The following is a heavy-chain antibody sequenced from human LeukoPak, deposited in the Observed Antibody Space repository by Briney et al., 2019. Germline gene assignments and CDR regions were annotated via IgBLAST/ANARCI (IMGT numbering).Heavy chain of an antibody. Sequence: GGSLRLSCGASGFTFSGYSMNWVRQAPGKGLEWVANIKEDGSEKYYVDSVKGRFTISRDNAKNSLYLQMNSLRAEDTAVYYCARGRFNYDSSGYSSFYHWGQGTLVTVSS. CDR3: ARGRFNYDSSGYSSFYH. V-gene: IGHV3-7*01. J-gene: IGHJ4*02. CDR1: GFTFSGYS. D-gene: IGHD3-22*01. CDR2: IKEDGSEK.